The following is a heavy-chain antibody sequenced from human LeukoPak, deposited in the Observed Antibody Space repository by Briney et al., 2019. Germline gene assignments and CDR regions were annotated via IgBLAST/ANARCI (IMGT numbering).Heavy chain of an antibody. CDR3: AGGRHGSNYVVIDY. V-gene: IGHV4-61*02. Sequence: SETLSLTCTVSGGSFSSDSYFWSWIRQPAGKGLEWIGRVYSRGNTNYNVSLQSRVTMSVDTSRNQFSLRLSSVTAADTAVYYCAGGRHGSNYVVIDYWGQGILVTVSS. CDR2: VYSRGNT. CDR1: GGSFSSDSYF. J-gene: IGHJ4*02. D-gene: IGHD4-11*01.